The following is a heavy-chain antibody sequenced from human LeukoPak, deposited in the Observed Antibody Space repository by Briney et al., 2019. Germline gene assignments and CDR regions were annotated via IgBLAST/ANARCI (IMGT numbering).Heavy chain of an antibody. J-gene: IGHJ4*02. V-gene: IGHV3-23*01. D-gene: IGHD3-10*01. CDR1: GFRFSSFA. CDR2: ISGSDGST. Sequence: GGSLRLSCAASGFRFSSFAMTWVRQAPGKGLEWVSAISGSDGSTHYADSVKGRFTISRDNSKNTLYVQMNSLRAEDTAVYYCAKDLGGLMVRGGFDYWGQGTLVTVSS. CDR3: AKDLGGLMVRGGFDY.